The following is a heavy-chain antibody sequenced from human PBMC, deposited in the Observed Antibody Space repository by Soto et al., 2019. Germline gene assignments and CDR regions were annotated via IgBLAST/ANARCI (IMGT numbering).Heavy chain of an antibody. Sequence: SETLSLTCTVSGGSISSYYWSWIRQPPGKGLEWIGYIYYSGSTNYNPSLKSRVTISVDTSKNQFSLKLSSVTAADTAVYYCARDSYGEYFQHWGQGTLVTVSS. D-gene: IGHD5-18*01. CDR3: ARDSYGEYFQH. V-gene: IGHV4-59*01. J-gene: IGHJ1*01. CDR1: GGSISSYY. CDR2: IYYSGST.